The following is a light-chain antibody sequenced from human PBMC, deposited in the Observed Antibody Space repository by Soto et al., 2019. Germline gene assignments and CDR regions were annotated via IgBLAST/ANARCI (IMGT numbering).Light chain of an antibody. J-gene: IGLJ3*02. V-gene: IGLV2-11*01. Sequence: QSVLTQPRSVSGSPGQSVSISCTGASSDVVGYNSVSWYQQHPGKAPKLMIFDVSQRPSGVPDRFSGSKSGNTASLTISGLRAEDEADYYCCSYAGTDTFGVFGGGTKLTVL. CDR3: CSYAGTDTFGV. CDR2: DVS. CDR1: SSDVVGYNS.